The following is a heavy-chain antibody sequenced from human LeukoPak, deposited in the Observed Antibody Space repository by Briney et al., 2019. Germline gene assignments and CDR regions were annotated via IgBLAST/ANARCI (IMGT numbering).Heavy chain of an antibody. J-gene: IGHJ4*02. Sequence: PGGSLRLSCAASGFTFDDYAMHWVRHAPGKGLEWVSGISWNSGTIGYADSVKGRFTMSRDNAKKSLYLQMNSLRVEDTALYYCATVWELDFWDYWGQGTLVTVSS. CDR2: ISWNSGTI. CDR3: ATVWELDFWDY. CDR1: GFTFDDYA. D-gene: IGHD1-26*01. V-gene: IGHV3-9*01.